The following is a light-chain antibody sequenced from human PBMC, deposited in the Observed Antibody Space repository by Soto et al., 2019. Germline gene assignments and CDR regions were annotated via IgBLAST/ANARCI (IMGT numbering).Light chain of an antibody. CDR3: AAWDASLSGPV. CDR2: KNN. CDR1: SSNIGTNY. J-gene: IGLJ3*02. V-gene: IGLV1-47*01. Sequence: QSVLTQSPSASATPGQRVTISCSGSSSNIGTNYVYWYQQLPGTAPKLLIYKNNQRPSGVPDRFSGSKYGTSASLAIGGLRSEDEADYYCAAWDASLSGPVFGGGTNVTVL.